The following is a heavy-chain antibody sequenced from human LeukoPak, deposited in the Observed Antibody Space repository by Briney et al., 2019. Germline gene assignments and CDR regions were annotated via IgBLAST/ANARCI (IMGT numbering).Heavy chain of an antibody. Sequence: ASVKVSCKASGYTFTSYGISWVRQAPGQGLEWMGWISAYNGNTNYAQKLQGRVTMTTDTSTSTAYRELRSLRSDDTAVYYCARDFDSSAYYSDYWGQGTLVTVSS. V-gene: IGHV1-18*01. CDR2: ISAYNGNT. J-gene: IGHJ4*02. CDR1: GYTFTSYG. CDR3: ARDFDSSAYYSDY. D-gene: IGHD3-22*01.